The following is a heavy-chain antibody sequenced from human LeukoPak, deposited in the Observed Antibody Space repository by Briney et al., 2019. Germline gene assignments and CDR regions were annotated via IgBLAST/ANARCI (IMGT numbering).Heavy chain of an antibody. J-gene: IGHJ4*02. V-gene: IGHV4-59*08. D-gene: IGHD6-13*01. Sequence: SETLSLTCTVSGGSISSYYWSWIRQPPGKGLEWIGYIYYSGSTNYNPSLKSRVTISVDTSKNQFSLKLSSVTAADTAVYYCASTQYSSSWPDYWGQGTLVTVSS. CDR2: IYYSGST. CDR1: GGSISSYY. CDR3: ASTQYSSSWPDY.